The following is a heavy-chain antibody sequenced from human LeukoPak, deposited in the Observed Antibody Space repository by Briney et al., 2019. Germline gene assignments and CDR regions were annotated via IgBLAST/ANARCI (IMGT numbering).Heavy chain of an antibody. Sequence: GASVKVSCKASGYTSTSYGISWVRQAPGQGLEWMGWISAYNSNTNYAQRLQGRVTMTTDTSTSTAYMELRSLRSDDTAVYYCARDHRGWTSFDYWGQGTLVTVSS. J-gene: IGHJ4*02. CDR2: ISAYNSNT. CDR3: ARDHRGWTSFDY. CDR1: GYTSTSYG. D-gene: IGHD6-19*01. V-gene: IGHV1-18*01.